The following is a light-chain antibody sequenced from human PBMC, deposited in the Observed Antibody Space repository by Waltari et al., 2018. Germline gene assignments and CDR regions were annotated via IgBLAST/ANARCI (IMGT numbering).Light chain of an antibody. V-gene: IGKV1-39*01. Sequence: DIQMTPSPSSLSASVGGRVTLTCRASQTISRYLNWYQQKPGKAPNLLIYAASSLQRGVPSRFSGSGSGRDFTLIITSLQPEDFATYYCQQSYSFTRTFGQGTKVEIK. CDR2: AAS. J-gene: IGKJ1*01. CDR3: QQSYSFTRT. CDR1: QTISRY.